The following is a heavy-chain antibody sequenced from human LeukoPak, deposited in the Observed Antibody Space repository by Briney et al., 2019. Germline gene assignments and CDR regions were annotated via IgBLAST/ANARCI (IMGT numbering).Heavy chain of an antibody. D-gene: IGHD3-22*01. CDR3: AKSRLRYYDSSGYY. Sequence: GGSLRLSCAASGFTFSNYWMHWVRQAPGKGLVWVSRINSDGLITNYADSVKGRFTVSRDNPKNTLYLQMNSLRAEDTAVYYCAKSRLRYYDSSGYYWGQGTLVTVSS. CDR2: INSDGLIT. CDR1: GFTFSNYW. J-gene: IGHJ4*02. V-gene: IGHV3-74*01.